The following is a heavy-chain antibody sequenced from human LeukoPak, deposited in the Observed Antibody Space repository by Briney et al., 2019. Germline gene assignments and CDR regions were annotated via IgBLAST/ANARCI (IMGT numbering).Heavy chain of an antibody. Sequence: ASVKVSCKASGYTFTSYGISWVRQAPGQGLEWMGWISPNSGGTNYAQKFQGRVTMTRDTSISTAYMELSRLRSDDTAVYYCARSSGRELELYYFDYWGQGTLVTVSS. D-gene: IGHD1-26*01. CDR1: GYTFTSYG. CDR3: ARSSGRELELYYFDY. V-gene: IGHV1-2*02. J-gene: IGHJ4*02. CDR2: ISPNSGGT.